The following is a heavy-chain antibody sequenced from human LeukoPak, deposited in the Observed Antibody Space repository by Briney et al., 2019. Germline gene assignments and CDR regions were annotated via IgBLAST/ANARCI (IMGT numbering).Heavy chain of an antibody. CDR1: GFTFSSYA. V-gene: IGHV3-23*01. Sequence: GGSPRLSCAASGFTFSSYAMSWVRQAPGKGLEWVSAISGSGGSTYYADSVKGRFTISRDNSKNTLYLQMNSLRAEDTAVYYCAKDQRGYCSGGSCYSIDYWGQGTLVTVSS. D-gene: IGHD2-15*01. J-gene: IGHJ4*02. CDR2: ISGSGGST. CDR3: AKDQRGYCSGGSCYSIDY.